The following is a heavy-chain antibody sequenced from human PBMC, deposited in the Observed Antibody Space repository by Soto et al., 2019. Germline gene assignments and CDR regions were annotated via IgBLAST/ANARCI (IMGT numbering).Heavy chain of an antibody. D-gene: IGHD6-25*01. J-gene: IGHJ6*02. CDR1: SASFSGYY. V-gene: IGHV4-34*01. CDR3: ARGTRLLHYYYYGMDV. Sequence: SETLSLTSAVYSASFSGYYWSWIRQPPGKGLEWIGEINHSGSTNYNPSLKSRVTLSVDTSKNQFSLKLSSVTAADTAVYYCARGTRLLHYYYYGMDVWGQGTTVTVSS. CDR2: INHSGST.